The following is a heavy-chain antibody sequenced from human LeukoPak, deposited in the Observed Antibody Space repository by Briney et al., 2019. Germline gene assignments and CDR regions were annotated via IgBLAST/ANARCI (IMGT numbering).Heavy chain of an antibody. D-gene: IGHD3-3*01. CDR2: ISYDGSNK. CDR3: ARWTYKSAWGVVERVDY. J-gene: IGHJ4*02. Sequence: GGSLRLSCAASGFTFSSYAMHWVRQAPGKGLEWVAVISYDGSNKYYADSLKGRFTISRDNSNNTLYLQMNSLRAEDTAVYYCARWTYKSAWGVVERVDYWGQGTLVTVSS. CDR1: GFTFSSYA. V-gene: IGHV3-30-3*01.